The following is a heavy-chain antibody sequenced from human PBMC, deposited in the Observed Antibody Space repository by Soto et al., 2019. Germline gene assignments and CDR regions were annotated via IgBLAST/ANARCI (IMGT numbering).Heavy chain of an antibody. CDR3: ARDDYYDSSGPTFDY. J-gene: IGHJ4*02. V-gene: IGHV3-21*01. Sequence: GGSLRLSCAASGFTFSRYSMNGVRQAPAKGLEWVSSISSSSSYIYYADSVKGRFTISRDNAKNSLYLQMNSLRAEDTAVYYCARDDYYDSSGPTFDYWGQGTLVTVSS. D-gene: IGHD3-22*01. CDR1: GFTFSRYS. CDR2: ISSSSSYI.